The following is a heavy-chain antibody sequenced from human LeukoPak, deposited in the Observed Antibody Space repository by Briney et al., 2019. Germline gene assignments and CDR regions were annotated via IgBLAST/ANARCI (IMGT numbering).Heavy chain of an antibody. CDR2: IKQDGSEK. D-gene: IGHD3-10*01. V-gene: IGHV3-7*01. Sequence: SGGSLRLSCAASGFTFSSYWMSWVRQAPGKGLEWVANIKQDGSEKYYVDSVKGRFTISRDNAKNSLYLQMNSLRAEDTAVYYCATLHVDYYGSGIYDDAFDIWGQGTMVTVSS. CDR1: GFTFSSYW. J-gene: IGHJ3*02. CDR3: ATLHVDYYGSGIYDDAFDI.